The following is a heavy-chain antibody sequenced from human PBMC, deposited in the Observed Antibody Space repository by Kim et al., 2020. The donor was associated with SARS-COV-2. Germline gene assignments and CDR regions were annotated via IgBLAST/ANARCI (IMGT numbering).Heavy chain of an antibody. J-gene: IGHJ4*02. V-gene: IGHV4-39*01. CDR3: ARYGYYGSGSYYKPPFDY. D-gene: IGHD3-10*01. Sequence: LKSRVTISVDTSKNQFSLTRSSVTAADTAVYYCARYGYYGSGSYYKPPFDYWGQGTLVTVSS.